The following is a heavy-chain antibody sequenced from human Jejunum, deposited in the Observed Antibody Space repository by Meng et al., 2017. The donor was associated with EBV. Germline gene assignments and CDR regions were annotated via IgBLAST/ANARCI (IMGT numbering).Heavy chain of an antibody. CDR1: GFTLPNSH. CDR3: TDVGGDMI. D-gene: IGHD3-16*01. V-gene: IGHV3-15*01. CDR2: IKRTTDGGTT. Sequence: EVQLVGSGGCLVKPWESLRLSCAASGFTLPNSHMTWVRQAPGKGLEWVGRIKRTTDGGTTDYAAPVKGRFTISRDDSKNTLYLQMNSLKTEDTAVYYCTDVGGDMIWGQGILVTVSS. J-gene: IGHJ4*02.